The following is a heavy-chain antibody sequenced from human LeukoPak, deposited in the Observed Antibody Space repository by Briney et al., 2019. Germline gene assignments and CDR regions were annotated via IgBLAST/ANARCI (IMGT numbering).Heavy chain of an antibody. D-gene: IGHD2-15*01. CDR1: GFTFTNAW. V-gene: IGHV3-21*01. Sequence: GGSPRLSCAASGFTFTNAWMNWVRQAPGKGLEWVSSISSSTNYIYYADSVKGRFTISRDNAKNSLYLQMNSLRAEDTAVYFCARDRQGYYSHDYWGQGALVTVSS. CDR3: ARDRQGYYSHDY. CDR2: ISSSTNYI. J-gene: IGHJ4*02.